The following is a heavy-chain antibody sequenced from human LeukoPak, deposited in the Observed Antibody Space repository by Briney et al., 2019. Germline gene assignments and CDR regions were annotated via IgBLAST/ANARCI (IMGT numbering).Heavy chain of an antibody. Sequence: GGSLRLSCAASGLTVSTNYMSWVRQAPGKGLEWVSGISGSAGNTYYADSVKGRFTISRDNSKSTLYLQMDSLRVEDTAVYHCVKDSGGSGTYRAFDYWGQGTLVTVSS. D-gene: IGHD3-10*01. CDR2: ISGSAGNT. CDR1: GLTVSTNY. CDR3: VKDSGGSGTYRAFDY. J-gene: IGHJ4*02. V-gene: IGHV3-23*01.